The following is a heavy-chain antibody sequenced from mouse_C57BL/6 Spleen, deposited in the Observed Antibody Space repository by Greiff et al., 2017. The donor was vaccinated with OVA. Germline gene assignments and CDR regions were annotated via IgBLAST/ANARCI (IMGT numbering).Heavy chain of an antibody. J-gene: IGHJ2*01. CDR2: VYPRGGSN. D-gene: IGHD1-1*01. CDR1: GYTLTSYG. CDR3: ARGGGSSYGCFDY. Sequence: VPVVESGPELVQPGDSVKLSCKASGYTLTSYGISWVKQRHGPGLGWIGWVYPRGGSNKYNEKFKGKATLTVDTSSSTAYMEIDSLTSDDSAVYFCARGGGSSYGCFDYWGQGTTLTVSS. V-gene: IGHV1-85*01.